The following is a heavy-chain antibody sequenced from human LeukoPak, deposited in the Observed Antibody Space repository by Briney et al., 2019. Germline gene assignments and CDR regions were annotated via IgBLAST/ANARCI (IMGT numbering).Heavy chain of an antibody. D-gene: IGHD3-10*01. CDR2: INHSGST. CDR3: ASAGSRYYYYGMDV. CDR1: GGSFSGYY. Sequence: PETLSLTCAVYGGSFSGYYWSWIRQPPGKGLEWIGEINHSGSTNYNPSLKSRVTISVDTSKNQFSLKLSSVTAADTAVYYCASAGSRYYYYGMDVWGKGTTVTVSS. V-gene: IGHV4-34*01. J-gene: IGHJ6*04.